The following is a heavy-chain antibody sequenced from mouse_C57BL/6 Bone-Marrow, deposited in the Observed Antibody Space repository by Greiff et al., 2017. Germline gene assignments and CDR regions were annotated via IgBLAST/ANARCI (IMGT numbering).Heavy chain of an antibody. V-gene: IGHV1-81*01. J-gene: IGHJ4*01. CDR3: AIAGFSAMDY. CDR2: IYPSSGNT. Sequence: QVQLQQSGAELVRPGASVKLSCTASGYTFTSYGIRWVKQRTGQGLEWIGEIYPSSGNTYYNDKFKGKATLTVDKSSSTAYMQLRSLTSEDSAVYFCAIAGFSAMDYWGQGTSVTVSS. CDR1: GYTFTSYG.